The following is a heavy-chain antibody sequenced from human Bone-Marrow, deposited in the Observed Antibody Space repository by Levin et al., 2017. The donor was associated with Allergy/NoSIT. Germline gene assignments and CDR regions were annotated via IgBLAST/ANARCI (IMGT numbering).Heavy chain of an antibody. J-gene: IGHJ2*01. CDR2: ISYDGSNK. CDR3: AKGTGGTGRYFDV. Sequence: GGSLRLSCEASGFNFSGFTFSSYGMHWVRQAPGQGLEWVAAISYDGSNKKYADSVKGRFTISRDNSKNTLYLQMNSLRVEDTALFYCAKGTGGTGRYFDVWGRGTLVTVSS. V-gene: IGHV3-30*18. D-gene: IGHD7-27*01. CDR1: GFNFSGFTFSSYG.